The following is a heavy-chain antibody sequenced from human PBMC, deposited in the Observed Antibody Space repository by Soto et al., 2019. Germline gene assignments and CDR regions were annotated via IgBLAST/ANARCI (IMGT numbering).Heavy chain of an antibody. Sequence: VKVSCKASGGTFSVYAISWVRQAPGQGLEWMGGIIPIFGTANYAQKFQGRVTITADESTSTAYMELSSLRSEDTAVYYCAKTYYYDSSGYYLDDYYYYYGMDVWGQGTTVTVSS. CDR1: GGTFSVYA. CDR2: IIPIFGTA. J-gene: IGHJ6*02. D-gene: IGHD3-22*01. V-gene: IGHV1-69*13. CDR3: AKTYYYDSSGYYLDDYYYYYGMDV.